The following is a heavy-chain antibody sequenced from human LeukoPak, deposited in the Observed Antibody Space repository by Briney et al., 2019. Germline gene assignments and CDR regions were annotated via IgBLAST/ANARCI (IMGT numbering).Heavy chain of an antibody. J-gene: IGHJ4*02. CDR2: FDPEDGET. V-gene: IGHV1-24*01. D-gene: IGHD2-21*02. CDR1: GYTLTELS. CDR3: ATVAYCGGDCYSRDYYFDY. Sequence: ASAKVSCKVSGYTLTELSMHWVRQAPGKGLEWMGGFDPEDGETIYAQKFQGRVTMTEDTSTDTAYMELSSLRSEDTAVYYCATVAYCGGDCYSRDYYFDYWGQGTLVTVSS.